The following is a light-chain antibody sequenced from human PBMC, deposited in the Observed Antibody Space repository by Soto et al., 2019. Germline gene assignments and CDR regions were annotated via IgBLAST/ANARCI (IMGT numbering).Light chain of an antibody. CDR3: QKYSNWPT. V-gene: IGKV3-15*01. J-gene: IGKJ5*01. CDR2: GAS. CDR1: QSVSRN. Sequence: EIVMTQSPATLSVSPGERATLSCRASQSVSRNLAWYQQRPGQAPRLLISGASTRATGIAARFSGSGSGREFTLTISSLQSEDYALYYCQKYSNWPTLGQGTRLEIK.